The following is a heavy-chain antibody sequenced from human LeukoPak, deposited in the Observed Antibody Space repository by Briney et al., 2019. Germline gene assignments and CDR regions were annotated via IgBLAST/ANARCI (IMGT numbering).Heavy chain of an antibody. CDR3: AKDHRPEYFQH. CDR1: GFTFSDYY. CDR2: ISSSGSTI. V-gene: IGHV3-11*01. Sequence: PGGSLRLSCAASGFTFSDYYMSWIRQAPGKGLEWVSYISSSGSTIYYADSVKGRFTISRDNSKNTLYLQMNSLRAEDTAVYYCAKDHRPEYFQHWGQGTLVTVSS. J-gene: IGHJ1*01.